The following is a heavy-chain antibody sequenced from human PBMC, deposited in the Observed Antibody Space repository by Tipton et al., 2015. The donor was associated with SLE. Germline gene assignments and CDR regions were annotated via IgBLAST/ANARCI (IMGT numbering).Heavy chain of an antibody. J-gene: IGHJ3*02. V-gene: IGHV4-39*07. CDR1: GGSISSSSYY. Sequence: LVKPSETLSLTCTVSGGSISSSSYYWGWIRQPPGKGLEWIGSIYYSGSTYYNPSLKSRVTISVDTSKNQFSLKLSSVTAADTAVYYCVRALWLDKDFAVVPPGIRLRAFDIWGQGTMVTVSS. CDR3: VRALWLDKDFAVVPPGIRLRAFDI. D-gene: IGHD2-2*02. CDR2: IYYSGST.